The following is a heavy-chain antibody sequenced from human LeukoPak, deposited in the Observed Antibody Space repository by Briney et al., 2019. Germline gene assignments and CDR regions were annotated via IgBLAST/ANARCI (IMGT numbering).Heavy chain of an antibody. CDR3: ATHFTTTVTSFDY. Sequence: ASVKVSCKASGYTFTGYYMHWVRQAPGPGLEWMGWINTNTGNPTYAQGFTGRFVFSLDTSVSTAYLQISSLKAEDTAVYYCATHFTTTVTSFDYWGQGTLVTVSS. CDR1: GYTFTGYY. D-gene: IGHD4-17*01. V-gene: IGHV7-4-1*02. CDR2: INTNTGNP. J-gene: IGHJ4*02.